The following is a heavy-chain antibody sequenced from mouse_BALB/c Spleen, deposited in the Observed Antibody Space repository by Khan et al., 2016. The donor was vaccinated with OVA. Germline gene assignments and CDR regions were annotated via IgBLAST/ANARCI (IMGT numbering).Heavy chain of an antibody. J-gene: IGHJ2*01. D-gene: IGHD1-1*01. V-gene: IGHV5-17*02. CDR1: GFTFSSYG. Sequence: EVMLVESGGGLVQPGGSRKLSCAASGFTFSSYGMHWVRQAPEKGLEWVAYISGDSNTIYYADTVKGRFTISRDNPKNTLFLQMTSLMSEDTARYYCGKSYFHGYYFDYWGPGTTLTVSS. CDR3: GKSYFHGYYFDY. CDR2: ISGDSNTI.